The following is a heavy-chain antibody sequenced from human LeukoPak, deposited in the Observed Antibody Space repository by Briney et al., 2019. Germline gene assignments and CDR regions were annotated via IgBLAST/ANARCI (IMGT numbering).Heavy chain of an antibody. CDR3: ARVVYCGGDCYSEFDY. Sequence: SQTLSLTCTVSGGSISSGGYYWSWIRQHPGKGLEWIGYIYYSGSTYYNPSLKSRVTISVDTSKNQFSLKLSSVTAADTAVYYCARVVYCGGDCYSEFDYWGQGTLVTVLS. CDR2: IYYSGST. V-gene: IGHV4-31*03. D-gene: IGHD2-21*02. J-gene: IGHJ4*02. CDR1: GGSISSGGYY.